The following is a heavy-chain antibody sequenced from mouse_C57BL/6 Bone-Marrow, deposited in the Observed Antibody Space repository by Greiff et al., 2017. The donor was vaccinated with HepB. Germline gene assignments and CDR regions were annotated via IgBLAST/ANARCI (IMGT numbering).Heavy chain of an antibody. J-gene: IGHJ3*01. Sequence: EVQLQQSGAELVRPGASVKLSCTASGFNIKDYYMHWVKQRPEQGLEWIGRIDPEDGDTEYAPKFQGKATMTADTSSNTAYLQLSSLTSEDSAVYYCAINYSNYEAWFAYWGQGTLVTVSA. CDR2: IDPEDGDT. V-gene: IGHV14-1*01. D-gene: IGHD2-5*01. CDR3: AINYSNYEAWFAY. CDR1: GFNIKDYY.